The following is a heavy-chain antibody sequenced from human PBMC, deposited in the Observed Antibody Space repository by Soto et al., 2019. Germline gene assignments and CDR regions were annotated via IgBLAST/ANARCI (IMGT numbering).Heavy chain of an antibody. CDR2: ISWNSGSI. CDR3: AKDRYSNYDLATFDY. Sequence: GGSLRLSCAASGFTFDDYAMHWVRQAPGKGLEWVSGISWNSGSIGYADSVKGRFTISRDNAKNSLYLQMNSLRAEDTALYYCAKDRYSNYDLATFDYWGQGTLVTVSS. D-gene: IGHD4-4*01. CDR1: GFTFDDYA. V-gene: IGHV3-9*01. J-gene: IGHJ4*02.